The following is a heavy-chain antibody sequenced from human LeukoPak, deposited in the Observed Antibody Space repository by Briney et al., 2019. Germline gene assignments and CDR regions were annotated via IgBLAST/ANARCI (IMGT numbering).Heavy chain of an antibody. V-gene: IGHV4-59*08. CDR1: GGSISNYY. CDR2: IYYSGSA. J-gene: IGHJ4*02. Sequence: SETLSLTCTVSGGSISNYYWSWIRQPPGKGLEWIGYIYYSGSANYNPSLKSRVTISVDTSKNQFSLKLSSVTAADTAVYYCARHWDTAMVYFDYWGQGTLVTVSS. CDR3: ARHWDTAMVYFDY. D-gene: IGHD5-18*01.